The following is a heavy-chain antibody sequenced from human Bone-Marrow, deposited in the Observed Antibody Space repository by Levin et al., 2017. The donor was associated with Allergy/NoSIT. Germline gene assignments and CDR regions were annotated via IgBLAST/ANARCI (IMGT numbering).Heavy chain of an antibody. D-gene: IGHD1-1*01. CDR3: ARDRAATAPFDY. Sequence: SETLSLTCTVSGGSLSSSSYYWGWIRQPPGKGLEWIGSISYTGSTYYNPSLKSRVIISIDTSRNQFSLKLSSVAAADTAVYYCARDRAATAPFDYWGQGTLVTVSS. V-gene: IGHV4-39*07. CDR2: ISYTGST. J-gene: IGHJ4*02. CDR1: GGSLSSSSYY.